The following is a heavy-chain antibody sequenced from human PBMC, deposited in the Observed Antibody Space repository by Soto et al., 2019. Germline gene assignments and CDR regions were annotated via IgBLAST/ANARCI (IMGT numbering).Heavy chain of an antibody. D-gene: IGHD2-2*01. CDR3: VRETSYHFDS. J-gene: IGHJ4*02. CDR2: ISSSGDRT. Sequence: QVQLVESGGGLVKPGGSLRLSCAASGFTFSGYYMSWIRQAPGKGLECISYISSSGDRTKYADSVKGRFTISRDNAKKSLYLQMNSRRGEGTAVYYCVRETSYHFDSWGQGTLVTVSS. V-gene: IGHV3-11*05. CDR1: GFTFSGYY.